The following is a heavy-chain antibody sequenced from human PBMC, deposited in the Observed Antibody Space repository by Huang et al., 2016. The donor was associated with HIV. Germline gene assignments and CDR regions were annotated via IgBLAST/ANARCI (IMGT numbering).Heavy chain of an antibody. J-gene: IGHJ4*02. CDR2: IFDSVST. Sequence: QLQLQESGPGLVKPSETLSLTCIVSGDSISSRSYYWGWIRQPPGRGLEGIGSIFDSVSTYYKPSLKSPISISVDTSKNQFSLGLGSVTAADTAVYDCARHKFYYDGSGRAWSRYLDYWGQGTLVTVSS. D-gene: IGHD3-22*01. V-gene: IGHV4-39*01. CDR3: ARHKFYYDGSGRAWSRYLDY. CDR1: GDSISSRSYY.